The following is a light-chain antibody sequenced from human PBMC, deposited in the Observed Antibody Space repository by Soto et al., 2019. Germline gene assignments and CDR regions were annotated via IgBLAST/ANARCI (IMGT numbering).Light chain of an antibody. Sequence: EIVLTQSPGTLSWSPGERATLFCRASQSVTSRSIAWHHQQPRQAPRLLIYCASSRATGIPDRFSASGSGTDFTLTISRLESADSAVYYCQHYGSSPGLTFGGGTKVDI. CDR1: QSVTSRS. J-gene: IGKJ4*01. V-gene: IGKV3-20*01. CDR3: QHYGSSPGLT. CDR2: CAS.